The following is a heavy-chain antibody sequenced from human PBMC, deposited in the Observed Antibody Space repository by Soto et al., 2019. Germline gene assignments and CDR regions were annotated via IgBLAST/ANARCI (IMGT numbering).Heavy chain of an antibody. Sequence: SETLSLTCTVSGGSISSYYWSWIRQPPGKGLEWIGYIYYSGSTNYNPSLKSRVTISVDTSKNQFSLKLSSVTAADTAVYYCARDLKSLYDSSGYHTNWFDPWGQGTLVTVSS. CDR3: ARDLKSLYDSSGYHTNWFDP. J-gene: IGHJ5*02. CDR1: GGSISSYY. D-gene: IGHD3-22*01. V-gene: IGHV4-59*12. CDR2: IYYSGST.